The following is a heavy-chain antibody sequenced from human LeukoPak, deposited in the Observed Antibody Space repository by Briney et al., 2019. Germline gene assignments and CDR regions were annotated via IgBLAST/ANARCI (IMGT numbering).Heavy chain of an antibody. CDR1: GFTFDDYA. V-gene: IGHV3-43D*03. J-gene: IGHJ6*03. D-gene: IGHD3-3*01. CDR3: AKEVLRFLEWSPYSYMDV. Sequence: GSLRLSCAASGFTFDDYAMHWVRQAPGKGLEWVSLISWDGGSTCYADSVKGRFTISRDNSKNSLYLQMNSLRAEDTALYYCAKEVLRFLEWSPYSYMDVWGKGTTVTVS. CDR2: ISWDGGST.